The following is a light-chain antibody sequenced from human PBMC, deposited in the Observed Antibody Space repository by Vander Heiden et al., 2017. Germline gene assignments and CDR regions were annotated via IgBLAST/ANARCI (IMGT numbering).Light chain of an antibody. CDR1: QNIFNRY. CDR2: DGV. Sequence: DIVLTQSPGTLPLSPGEGATHSCRASQNIFNRYLAWYQQKPGQPPRLLIYDGVTRATGVPDRFSGSGSGTDFTLSVSRLEPEDFAVYYCQQNHSSLYTFGQGTKVEIK. V-gene: IGKV3-20*01. J-gene: IGKJ2*01. CDR3: QQNHSSLYT.